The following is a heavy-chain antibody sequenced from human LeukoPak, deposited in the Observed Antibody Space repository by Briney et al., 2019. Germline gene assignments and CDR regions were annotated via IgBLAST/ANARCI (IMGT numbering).Heavy chain of an antibody. CDR2: INTDGSYT. CDR1: GFTFSTFW. Sequence: PGGSLRLSCAVSGFTFSTFWLHWVRQTPGKGLVWVSRINTDGSYTDYADSVKGRFTISRDNAKNTLYLQMDSLRAEDMAVYYCARGVAYYHGSGKFDYWGQGTLVTVSS. CDR3: ARGVAYYHGSGKFDY. J-gene: IGHJ4*02. V-gene: IGHV3-74*01. D-gene: IGHD3-10*01.